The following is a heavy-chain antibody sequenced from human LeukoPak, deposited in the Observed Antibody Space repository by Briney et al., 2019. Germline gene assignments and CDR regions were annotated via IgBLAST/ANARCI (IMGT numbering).Heavy chain of an antibody. V-gene: IGHV3-23*01. CDR2: ITGSGGST. J-gene: IGHJ3*02. Sequence: GGSLRLSCAASGFTFSTYVVNWVRQAPGKGLEWVSTITGSGGSTYYADSVKGRFTISRDNSKNTLYLQMSSLRVEDTAVYYCAKALPLHAHAFDIWGQGTMVTVSS. CDR3: AKALPLHAHAFDI. CDR1: GFTFSTYV.